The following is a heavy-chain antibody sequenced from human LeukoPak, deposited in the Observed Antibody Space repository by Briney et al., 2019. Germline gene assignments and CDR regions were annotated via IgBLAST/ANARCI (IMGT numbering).Heavy chain of an antibody. J-gene: IGHJ6*03. CDR3: ATGFFYYYYMDV. V-gene: IGHV3-74*01. CDR1: GFTFSSYR. Sequence: PGGSLRLSCAASGFTFSSYRMNWVRQAPGKGLVWVSRINSDGSSTSHADSVKGRFTISRDNAKNTLYLQMNSLRAEDTAVYYCATGFFYYYYMDVWGKGTTVT. D-gene: IGHD3-3*01. CDR2: INSDGSST.